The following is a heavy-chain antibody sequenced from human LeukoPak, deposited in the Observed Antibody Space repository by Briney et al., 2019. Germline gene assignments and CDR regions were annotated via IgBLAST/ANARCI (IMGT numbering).Heavy chain of an antibody. J-gene: IGHJ4*02. CDR3: ARVGVATISFDY. D-gene: IGHD5-12*01. CDR2: MNPNSGNT. CDR1: GYTFTSYD. Sequence: ASVKVSCKASGYTFTSYDINWVRQATGQGLEWMGWMNPNSGNTGYAQKFQGRVTMTRNTSISTAYMELSSLRSEDTAVYYCARVGVATISFDYWGQGTLVTVSS. V-gene: IGHV1-8*01.